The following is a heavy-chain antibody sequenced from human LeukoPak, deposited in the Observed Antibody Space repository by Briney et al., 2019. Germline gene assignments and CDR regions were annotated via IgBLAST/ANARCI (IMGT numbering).Heavy chain of an antibody. J-gene: IGHJ3*02. Sequence: PSGTLSLTCAVSGGSISSSNWWSWARQPPGKGLEWIGQIYHSGSTNYNPSLKSRVTISVDKSKNQFSLKLSSVTAADTAVYYCARDNYSTITMIVVVHAFDIWGQGTMVTVSS. CDR1: GGSISSSNW. CDR3: ARDNYSTITMIVVVHAFDI. V-gene: IGHV4-4*02. CDR2: IYHSGST. D-gene: IGHD3-22*01.